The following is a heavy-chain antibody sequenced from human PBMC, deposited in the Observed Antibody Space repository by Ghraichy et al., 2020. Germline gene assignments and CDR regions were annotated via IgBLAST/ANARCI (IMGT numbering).Heavy chain of an antibody. CDR2: INSDGSST. V-gene: IGHV3-74*01. CDR3: ARGPYYDSSCYFDY. J-gene: IGHJ4*02. D-gene: IGHD3-22*01. CDR1: GFIFNNYW. Sequence: GESLNISCAASGFIFNNYWMHWVRQAPGKGLVWVSRINSDGSSTSYADSVKGRFTISRDNAKNTLYLQMNSLRAEDTAMYYCARGPYYDSSCYFDYWGQGTLVTVSS.